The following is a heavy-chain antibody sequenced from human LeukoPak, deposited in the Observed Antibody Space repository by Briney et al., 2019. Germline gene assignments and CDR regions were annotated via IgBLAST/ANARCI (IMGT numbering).Heavy chain of an antibody. V-gene: IGHV3-7*03. CDR1: GFTFNSYA. J-gene: IGHJ4*02. Sequence: GGSLRLSCAASGFTFNSYAMTWVRQAPGKGLEWVANIKQDGSEKNYVDSVKGRFIISRDNAKNSLYLQMNTLRADDTAVYYCARDGFGTGSNWGQGTLVTVSS. CDR3: ARDGFGTGSN. D-gene: IGHD3-16*01. CDR2: IKQDGSEK.